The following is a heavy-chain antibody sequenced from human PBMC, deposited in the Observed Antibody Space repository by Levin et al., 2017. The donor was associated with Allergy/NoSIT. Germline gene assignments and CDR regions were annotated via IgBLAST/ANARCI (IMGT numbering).Heavy chain of an antibody. CDR3: ARFVVTPVSYFYMDV. V-gene: IGHV1-18*01. Sequence: GGSLRLSCKASGYTSKNYGISWVRQAPGQGLEWMGWISTHNGNTNYAQSFQGRVTMTTDTSTSTADMELRSLISDDTAVYYCARFVVTPVSYFYMDVWGKGTTVTVSS. CDR2: ISTHNGNT. CDR1: GYTSKNYG. D-gene: IGHD2-2*01. J-gene: IGHJ6*03.